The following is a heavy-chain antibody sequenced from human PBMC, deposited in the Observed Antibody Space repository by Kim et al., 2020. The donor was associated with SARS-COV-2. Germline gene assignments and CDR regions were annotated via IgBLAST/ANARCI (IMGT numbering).Heavy chain of an antibody. CDR1: GFTFSSYS. D-gene: IGHD3-3*01. CDR3: ARGGVVIIWEYYFDY. V-gene: IGHV3-21*01. J-gene: IGHJ4*02. Sequence: GGSLRLSCAASGFTFSSYSMNWVRQAPGKGLEWVSSISSSSSYIYYADSVKGRFTISRDNAKNSLYLQMNSLRAEDTAVYYCARGGVVIIWEYYFDYWGQGTLVTVSS. CDR2: ISSSSSYI.